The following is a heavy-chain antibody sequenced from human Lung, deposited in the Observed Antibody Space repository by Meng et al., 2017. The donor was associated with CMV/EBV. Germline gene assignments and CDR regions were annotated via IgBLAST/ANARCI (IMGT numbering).Heavy chain of an antibody. CDR1: GGSFSDYY. J-gene: IGHJ6*02. CDR2: ITHRGSS. D-gene: IGHD4-23*01. CDR3: ARGPHKNRYGRDSPRGFYYVMDV. V-gene: IGHV4-34*01. Sequence: SETLSLXXAVYGGSFSDYYWTWIRQPPGKGLEWIGEITHRGSSNYNPSLKSRVSASVDMSKKQFSLKLSSPTAADTAVYFCARGPHKNRYGRDSPRGFYYVMDVWGQGXTVTVSS.